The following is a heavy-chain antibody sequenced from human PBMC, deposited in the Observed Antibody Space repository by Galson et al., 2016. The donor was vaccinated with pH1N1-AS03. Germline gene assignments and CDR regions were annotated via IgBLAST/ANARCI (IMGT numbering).Heavy chain of an antibody. CDR1: GGSFSRYA. V-gene: IGHV1-69*06. D-gene: IGHD5-18*01. CDR3: AQGSYTYGPRVFDN. Sequence: SVKVSCKVFGGSFSRYAISWVRQAPGQGLEWLGGVTPIFGTTNYAQKFQDRVTITADTSTSASYMELSSLRSDDTAVYYCAQGSYTYGPRVFDNWGRGTLVTVSS. J-gene: IGHJ4*02. CDR2: VTPIFGTT.